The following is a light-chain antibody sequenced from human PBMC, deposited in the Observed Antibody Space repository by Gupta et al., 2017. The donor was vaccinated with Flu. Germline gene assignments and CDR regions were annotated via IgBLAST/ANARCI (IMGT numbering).Light chain of an antibody. V-gene: IGLV1-40*01. J-gene: IGLJ2*01. CDR3: QSYDSSLSVNVV. CDR2: GNS. CDR1: SSNIGAGYD. Sequence: QSVLTPPPSVSGAPGQRVTISCTGSSSNIGAGYDVHWYQQLPGTAPKLLIYGNSNRPSGVPDRFSGSKSGTSASLAITGLQAEDEADYYCQSYDSSLSVNVVFGGGTKLTVL.